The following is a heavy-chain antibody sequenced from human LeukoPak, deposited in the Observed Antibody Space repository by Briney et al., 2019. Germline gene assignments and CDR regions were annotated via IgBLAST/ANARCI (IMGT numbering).Heavy chain of an antibody. V-gene: IGHV4-34*01. D-gene: IGHD3-16*02. CDR1: GGSFSGYY. CDR2: INHSGST. J-gene: IGHJ4*02. CDR3: ARLGAYDYVWGSYRHPGRLDY. Sequence: SETLSLTCAVYGGSFSGYYWSWIRQPPGKRLEWIGEINHSGSTNYNPSLKSRVTISVDTSKNQFSLKLSSVTAADTAVYYCARLGAYDYVWGSYRHPGRLDYWGQGTLVTVSS.